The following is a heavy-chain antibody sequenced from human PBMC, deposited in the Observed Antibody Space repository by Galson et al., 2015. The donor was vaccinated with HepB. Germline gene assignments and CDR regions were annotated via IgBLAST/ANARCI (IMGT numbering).Heavy chain of an antibody. CDR1: GGSITSGIHY. D-gene: IGHD3-22*01. CDR3: ARTMMRAITSYDY. CDR2: VSHSGSA. J-gene: IGHJ4*02. V-gene: IGHV4-39*01. Sequence: ETLSLTCTVSGGSITSGIHYWGWIRQPPGKGLEWIGCVSHSGSAYYNPSLPSLKSRVTIFVDTSKNQFSLKLSSVTAADTAVYYCARTMMRAITSYDYWGQGTLVSVSS.